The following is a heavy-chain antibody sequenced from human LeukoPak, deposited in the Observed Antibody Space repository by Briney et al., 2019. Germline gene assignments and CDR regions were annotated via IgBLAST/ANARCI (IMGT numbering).Heavy chain of an antibody. Sequence: PGGSLRLSCAASGFTFSSYGMHWVRQAPGEGLEWVAFIRYDGSNKYYADSVKGRFTISRDNSKNTLYLQMNSLRSEDTAVYYCARVPAAFVSTYYYYYYGMDVWGQGTTVTVSS. CDR2: IRYDGSNK. J-gene: IGHJ6*02. V-gene: IGHV3-30*02. CDR1: GFTFSSYG. D-gene: IGHD2-2*01. CDR3: ARVPAAFVSTYYYYYYGMDV.